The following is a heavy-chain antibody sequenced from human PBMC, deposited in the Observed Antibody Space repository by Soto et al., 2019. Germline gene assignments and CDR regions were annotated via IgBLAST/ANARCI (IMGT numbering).Heavy chain of an antibody. CDR1: GFTFSSYS. Sequence: EVQLVESGGGLVQPGGSLRLSCAASGFTFSSYSMNWVRQAPGKGLEWVSYISSSSSTIYYADSVKGRFTISRDNAKISLYLQMNILRAEDTAVYYCAREGGDLNWFDPWGEGTLVTVSS. V-gene: IGHV3-48*01. CDR2: ISSSSSTI. CDR3: AREGGDLNWFDP. J-gene: IGHJ5*02. D-gene: IGHD4-17*01.